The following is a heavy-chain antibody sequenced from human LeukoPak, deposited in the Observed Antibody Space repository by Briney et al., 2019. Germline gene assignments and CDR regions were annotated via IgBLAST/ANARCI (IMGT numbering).Heavy chain of an antibody. CDR1: GYDFTSNW. Sequence: GESLKISCKGSGYDFTSNWIGWVRQMPGKGLEWMGIIYPGDSDTRYSPSFQGQVIISADKSISTAYLQWSSLKASDTAMYYCTSRYSGSYNDYWGQGTLVTVSS. CDR2: IYPGDSDT. D-gene: IGHD1-26*01. J-gene: IGHJ4*02. CDR3: TSRYSGSYNDY. V-gene: IGHV5-51*01.